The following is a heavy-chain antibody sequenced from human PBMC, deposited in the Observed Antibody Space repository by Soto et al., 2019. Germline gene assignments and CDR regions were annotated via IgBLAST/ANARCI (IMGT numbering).Heavy chain of an antibody. CDR2: IIPIFGTA. CDR3: ASSNLPVAQTQDYYYYYGMDV. Sequence: VKVSCNASGGPFSSYAINWVRQAPGQGLEWMGGIIPIFGTANYAQKFQGRVTITADKSTSTAYMELSSLRSEDTAVYYCASSNLPVAQTQDYYYYYGMDVWAQGTTVTVSS. D-gene: IGHD2-15*01. J-gene: IGHJ6*02. CDR1: GGPFSSYA. V-gene: IGHV1-69*06.